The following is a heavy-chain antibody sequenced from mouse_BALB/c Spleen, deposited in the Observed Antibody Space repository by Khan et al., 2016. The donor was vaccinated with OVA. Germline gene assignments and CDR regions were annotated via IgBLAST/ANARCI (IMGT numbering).Heavy chain of an antibody. CDR3: ARQIFPVYFDV. CDR1: GFSLTSYG. V-gene: IGHV2-6-1*01. Sequence: QVQLMESGPGLVAPSQSLSITCTISGFSLTSYGIHWVRQPPGKGLEWPVVIWSDGKSTDNSALKSRMNNIKENSKSQVFLNMNSLQTDYTAMYYCARQIFPVYFDVWGAGTTFTVSS. J-gene: IGHJ1*01. CDR2: IWSDGKS.